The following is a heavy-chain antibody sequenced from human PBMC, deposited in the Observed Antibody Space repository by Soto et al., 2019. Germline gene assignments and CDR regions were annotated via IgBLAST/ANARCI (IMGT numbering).Heavy chain of an antibody. CDR2: IWHDGSNK. CDR3: ESVDTPMVGAFDI. CDR1: GFTFSNYA. Sequence: QVQLVESGGGVVQPGRSLRLSCAASGFTFSNYAMHWVRQAPGKGLEWVSVIWHDGSNKYYADSVKGRFTISRDNSKNTLYLQMNSLRAEDTAVYYCESVDTPMVGAFDIWGQGTMVTVSS. J-gene: IGHJ3*02. D-gene: IGHD5-18*01. V-gene: IGHV3-33*01.